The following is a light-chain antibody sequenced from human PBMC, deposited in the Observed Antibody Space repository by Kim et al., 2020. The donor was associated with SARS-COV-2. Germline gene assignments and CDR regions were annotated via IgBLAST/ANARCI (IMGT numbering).Light chain of an antibody. CDR2: DIS. J-gene: IGKJ1*01. V-gene: IGKV3D-20*01. CDR1: QSVSSSF. Sequence: EIVLTQSPATLSLSPGEGATLSCGASQSVSSSFLAWYQQKPGLAPRLPIYDISNRATGIPDRFSGSGSGTDFTLTISRLEPEDFAMYYCQQYGSSPWTFGQGTKVDIK. CDR3: QQYGSSPWT.